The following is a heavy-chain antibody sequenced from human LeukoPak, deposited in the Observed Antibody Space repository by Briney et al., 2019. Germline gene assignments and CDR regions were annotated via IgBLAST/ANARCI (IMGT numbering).Heavy chain of an antibody. J-gene: IGHJ4*02. CDR2: ISDTGNT. CDR1: GFTLSSYA. Sequence: GGSLRLSCAASGFTLSSYAMSWVRQAPGKGLEWVSAISDTGNTYHADSVKGRFTISRDSSKNTLFLQVNRLRPEDAAVYYCAKDRDVWGSLLDYWGQGTLVTVSS. CDR3: AKDRDVWGSLLDY. V-gene: IGHV3-23*01. D-gene: IGHD3-16*01.